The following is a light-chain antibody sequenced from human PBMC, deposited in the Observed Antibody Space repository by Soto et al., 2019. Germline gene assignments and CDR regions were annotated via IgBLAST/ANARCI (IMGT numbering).Light chain of an antibody. V-gene: IGLV2-23*02. Sequence: QSALTQPASVSGSPGQSIAFSCTGTSSDVGSYNLVSLYQHHPGKAPKLIISEVSKRPSGVSDRFSGSKSGNTASLTISGLQAEDEADYYCCSYAGSSTWVFGGGTKLTVL. CDR1: SSDVGSYNL. CDR3: CSYAGSSTWV. CDR2: EVS. J-gene: IGLJ3*02.